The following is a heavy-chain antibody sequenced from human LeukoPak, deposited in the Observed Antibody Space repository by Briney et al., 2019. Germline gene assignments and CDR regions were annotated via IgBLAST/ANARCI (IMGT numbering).Heavy chain of an antibody. CDR1: GASISNYF. J-gene: IGHJ3*01. CDR2: MLYSVST. Sequence: SETLSLTCTVSGASISNYFWSWIRQSPGKGLEWIGYMLYSVSTNQNPSLRSRDTISVDTSKNQVSLKLSSVTAADTAVYYCARDFDADHDQDAFDVWGQGTLVTVSS. V-gene: IGHV4-59*12. D-gene: IGHD3-9*01. CDR3: ARDFDADHDQDAFDV.